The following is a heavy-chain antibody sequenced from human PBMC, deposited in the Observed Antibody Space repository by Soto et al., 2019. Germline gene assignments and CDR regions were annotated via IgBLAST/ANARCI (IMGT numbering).Heavy chain of an antibody. CDR1: GGSISSSSYY. D-gene: IGHD6-19*01. J-gene: IGHJ4*02. CDR3: AKDDPSPSRYSSGWYYFDY. Sequence: ETLSLTCTVSGGSISSSSYYWGWVRQAPGKGLEWVSAISGSGGSTYYADSVKGRFTISRDNSKNTLYLQMNSLRAEDTAVYYCAKDDPSPSRYSSGWYYFDYWGQGTLVTVSS. V-gene: IGHV3-23*01. CDR2: ISGSGGST.